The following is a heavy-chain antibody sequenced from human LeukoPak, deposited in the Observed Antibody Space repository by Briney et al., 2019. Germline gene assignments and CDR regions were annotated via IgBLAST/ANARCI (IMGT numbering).Heavy chain of an antibody. Sequence: PGRSLRLSCAASGFTFSSYGMHWVRQAPGKGLEWVAVISYDGSNKYYADSVKGRFTISRDNPKNTLYLQMNSLRAEDTAVYYCAKDGHYDSSGYYGVFDYWGQGTLVTVSS. CDR2: ISYDGSNK. CDR1: GFTFSSYG. J-gene: IGHJ4*02. V-gene: IGHV3-30*18. D-gene: IGHD3-22*01. CDR3: AKDGHYDSSGYYGVFDY.